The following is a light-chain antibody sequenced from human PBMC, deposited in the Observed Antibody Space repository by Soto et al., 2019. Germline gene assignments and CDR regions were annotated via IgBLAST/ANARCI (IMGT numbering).Light chain of an antibody. Sequence: DIQMTQSPSTLSASVGDRVTITCRASQSISSLLAWYQQKPGKAPKLLIYDASSLESGLPSRFSGSGSGTEFTLTISSLQPDDFATYYCQQYNSYSPWTFGQGTKVEIK. CDR2: DAS. CDR1: QSISSL. CDR3: QQYNSYSPWT. V-gene: IGKV1-5*01. J-gene: IGKJ1*01.